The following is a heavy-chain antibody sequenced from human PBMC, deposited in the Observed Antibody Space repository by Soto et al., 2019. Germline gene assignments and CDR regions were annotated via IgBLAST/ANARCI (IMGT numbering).Heavy chain of an antibody. CDR1: GGSISSSSW. J-gene: IGHJ4*02. V-gene: IGHV4-4*02. Sequence: QVQLQESGPGLVKPSGTLSLTCAVSGGSISSSSWWTWVRHSPGKGLEWIGEIFESGATNYNPSLKSRLTMSVDKSKNQFSLNLSSLTAADTAVYFCTTSHAGELNNWGQGTLVTVSS. CDR3: TTSHAGELNN. CDR2: IFESGAT. D-gene: IGHD1-7*01.